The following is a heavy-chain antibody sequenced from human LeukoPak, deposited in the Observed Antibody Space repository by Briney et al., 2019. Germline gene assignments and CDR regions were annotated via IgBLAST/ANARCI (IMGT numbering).Heavy chain of an antibody. Sequence: SETLSLTRTVSGGSISSSSYYCAWVRQPPGRGLEWNGSIYYSGSTYYNPSLKSQVTISVDTSKNQFALKLSSVTAADTAVSYCARQAGYCSSTSCSPSITIFGVTKWWYFDLWGRRTLVTASS. CDR1: GGSISSSSYY. V-gene: IGHV4-39*01. CDR2: IYYSGST. D-gene: IGHD2-2*03. J-gene: IGHJ2*01. CDR3: ARQAGYCSSTSCSPSITIFGVTKWWYFDL.